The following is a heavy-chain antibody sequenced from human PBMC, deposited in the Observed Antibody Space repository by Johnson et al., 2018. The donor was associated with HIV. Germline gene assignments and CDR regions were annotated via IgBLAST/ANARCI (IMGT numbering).Heavy chain of an antibody. V-gene: IGHV3-20*04. D-gene: IGHD3-22*01. Sequence: VQLVESGGGVERPGGSLRLSCVGSGFTFDEYGMSWVRQVPGKGLEWVSGVNWNGGSTGYADSVKGRFTIFRDNTKNTLYLQMNSLRADDTALYYCARATYYYDTSGYLTRPRAFDVWGQGTMVTVSS. CDR1: GFTFDEYG. CDR3: ARATYYYDTSGYLTRPRAFDV. J-gene: IGHJ3*01. CDR2: VNWNGGST.